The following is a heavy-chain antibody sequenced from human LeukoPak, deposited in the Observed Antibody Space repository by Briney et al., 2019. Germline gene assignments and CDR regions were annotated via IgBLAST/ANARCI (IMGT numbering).Heavy chain of an antibody. CDR1: GFTFSSYG. CDR3: AKVDLKLVVVPPVAFDD. D-gene: IGHD2-15*01. CDR2: ISYDGSNK. Sequence: GGSLRLSCAASGFTFSSYGMHWVRQDPGKWMEWVAVISYDGSNKYYADSVKGRFTISRDNSKNTLYLQMNSLRAEDTAVYYCAKVDLKLVVVPPVAFDDWGQGTLVTVSS. V-gene: IGHV3-30*18. J-gene: IGHJ4*02.